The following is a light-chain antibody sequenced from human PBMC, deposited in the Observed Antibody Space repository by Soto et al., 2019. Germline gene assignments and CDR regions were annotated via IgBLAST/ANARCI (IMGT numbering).Light chain of an antibody. V-gene: IGKV3-15*01. CDR2: GAS. Sequence: EIVMTQSPATLSVSPGERATLSCRASQSVSSDLAWYLQKPGQAPSLLVYGASTRATGMPARFSGSGSGTEFTLTISSLHSEDFAVYYCQQYNNWPHTFGQGTKLEIK. J-gene: IGKJ2*01. CDR3: QQYNNWPHT. CDR1: QSVSSD.